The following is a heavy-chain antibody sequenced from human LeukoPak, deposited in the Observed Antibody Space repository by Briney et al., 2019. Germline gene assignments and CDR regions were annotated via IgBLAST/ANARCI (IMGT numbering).Heavy chain of an antibody. CDR3: ARVRYSDSSVLTRKRSYYFDY. CDR1: GGSISSYY. CDR2: ISTSGST. Sequence: PSETLSLTCTVPGGSISSYYWSWIRQPAGKGLASIGHISTSGSTNYNPSLKSRVTMSVDTSKNQFSLKLSSVTAADTAVYYCARVRYSDSSVLTRKRSYYFDYWGQGTLVTVSS. V-gene: IGHV4-4*07. J-gene: IGHJ4*02. D-gene: IGHD3-22*01.